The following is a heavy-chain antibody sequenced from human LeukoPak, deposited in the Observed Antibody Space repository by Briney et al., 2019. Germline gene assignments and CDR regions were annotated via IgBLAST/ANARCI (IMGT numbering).Heavy chain of an antibody. Sequence: GGSLRLSCAASGFTFSDSYMSWIRQAPGKGLEWVSYISTGGSTIYYADSVKGRFTISRDNAKNSLYLQMNSLRAEDTAVYYCARGNLFPAYWGQGTVVTVSS. J-gene: IGHJ4*02. CDR1: GFTFSDSY. V-gene: IGHV3-11*01. CDR2: ISTGGSTI. CDR3: ARGNLFPAY.